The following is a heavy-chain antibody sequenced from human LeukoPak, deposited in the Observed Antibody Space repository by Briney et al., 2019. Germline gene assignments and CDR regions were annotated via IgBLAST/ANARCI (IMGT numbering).Heavy chain of an antibody. J-gene: IGHJ4*02. V-gene: IGHV4-59*01. D-gene: IGHD3/OR15-3a*01. Sequence: SETLSLTCAVYGGSLSTYYWSWIRQPPGKGLEWIGYIYYSGSTNYNPSLKSRVTISVDTSKNQFSLKLSSVTAADTAVYYCARQTGSGLFILPGGQGTLVTVSS. CDR2: IYYSGST. CDR1: GGSLSTYY. CDR3: ARQTGSGLFILP.